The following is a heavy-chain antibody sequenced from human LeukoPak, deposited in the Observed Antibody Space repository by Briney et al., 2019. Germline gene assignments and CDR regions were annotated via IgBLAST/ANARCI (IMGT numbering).Heavy chain of an antibody. Sequence: ASVKVSCKASGYTFSSYGMHWVRQAPGQGLEWMGWISAYNGNTNYAQKFQERVTITRDMSTSTAYMELSSLRSEDTAVYYCAATLSPTITMVRGVIPTALDYWGQGTLVTVSS. D-gene: IGHD3-10*01. V-gene: IGHV1-18*01. CDR3: AATLSPTITMVRGVIPTALDY. J-gene: IGHJ4*02. CDR1: GYTFSSYG. CDR2: ISAYNGNT.